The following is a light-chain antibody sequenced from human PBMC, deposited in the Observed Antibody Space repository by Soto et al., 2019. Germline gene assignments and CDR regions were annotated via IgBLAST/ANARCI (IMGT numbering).Light chain of an antibody. CDR2: EVS. CDR1: STDVGGYNY. V-gene: IGLV2-14*01. Sequence: QSALTQPASVSGSPGQSITISCTGTSTDVGGYNYVSWYQQHPGKAPKLMIYEVSNRPSGVSNRFSGSKSGNTASLTISGLQAEDEADYYSCSYTSSSTFFGGGTKLTVL. J-gene: IGLJ2*01. CDR3: CSYTSSSTF.